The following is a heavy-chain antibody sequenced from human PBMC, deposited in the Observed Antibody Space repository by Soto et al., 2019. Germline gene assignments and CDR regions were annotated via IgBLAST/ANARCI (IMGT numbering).Heavy chain of an antibody. V-gene: IGHV4-4*02. J-gene: IGHJ4*02. D-gene: IGHD1-26*01. CDR2: IHHSGNT. CDR1: GASISSTSSGDW. CDR3: AKMVGATLVDY. Sequence: QVQLQESGPGLVKPSGTLSLTCTVSGASISSTSSGDWWSWVRQPPGKGLEWIGEIHHSGNTNYTPSLKSRVNMSVDESKNQFSLRLSSVTAADTAVYYCAKMVGATLVDYWGQGTLVTVSS.